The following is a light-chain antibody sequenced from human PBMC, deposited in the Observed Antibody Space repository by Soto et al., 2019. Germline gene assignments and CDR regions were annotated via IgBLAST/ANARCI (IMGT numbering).Light chain of an antibody. CDR2: AAS. CDR1: QSISSY. V-gene: IGKV1-39*01. CDR3: QQSYSTPVT. Sequence: DTQMTQSPSSLSASVGDRVTITCRASQSISSYLNWYQQKPGKAPKLLIYAASSLQSGVPSRFSGSGSGTDFTLTISSLQPADFATYYCQQSYSTPVTFGQGTKVEIK. J-gene: IGKJ1*01.